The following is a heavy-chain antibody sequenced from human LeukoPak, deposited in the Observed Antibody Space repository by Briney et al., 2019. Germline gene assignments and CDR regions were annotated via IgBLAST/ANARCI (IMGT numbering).Heavy chain of an antibody. CDR1: GFSVSSSY. CDR3: ARGTRDN. Sequence: PGGSLRLSCAASGFSVSSSYINWVRQAPGKGLEWVSVIYSDGSTKYADSVKARFTISRDNSKNTVYLQMKSLRVEDTAVYYCARGTRDNRGQGTLVTVSS. D-gene: IGHD3/OR15-3a*01. J-gene: IGHJ4*02. V-gene: IGHV3-53*01. CDR2: IYSDGST.